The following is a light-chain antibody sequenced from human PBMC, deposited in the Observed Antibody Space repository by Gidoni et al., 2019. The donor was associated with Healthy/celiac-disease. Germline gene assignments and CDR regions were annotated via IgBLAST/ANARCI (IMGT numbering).Light chain of an antibody. CDR1: QDISNY. CDR2: DAS. Sequence: DTQMTQSPSSLSASVGDRVTITCQASQDISNYLNWYQQKPGKAPKLLIYDASNLETGVPSRFSGSGSGTDFTFTISSLQPEDIATYYCQQYDNLVLTFGGXTKVEIK. V-gene: IGKV1-33*01. CDR3: QQYDNLVLT. J-gene: IGKJ4*01.